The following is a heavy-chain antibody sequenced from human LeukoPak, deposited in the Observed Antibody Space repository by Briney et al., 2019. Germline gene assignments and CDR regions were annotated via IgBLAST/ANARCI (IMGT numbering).Heavy chain of an antibody. CDR3: AKVLLWFGESQGDYYGMDV. CDR1: GFTFSDYY. D-gene: IGHD3-10*01. CDR2: ISGSGGST. Sequence: GGSLRLSCAASGFTFSDYYMSWIRQAPGKGLEWVSAISGSGGSTYYADSVKGRFTISRDNSKNTLYLQMNSLRAEDTAVYYCAKVLLWFGESQGDYYGMDVWGQGTTVTVSS. V-gene: IGHV3-23*01. J-gene: IGHJ6*02.